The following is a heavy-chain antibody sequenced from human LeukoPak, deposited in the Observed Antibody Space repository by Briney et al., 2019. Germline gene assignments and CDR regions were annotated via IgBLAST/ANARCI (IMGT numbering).Heavy chain of an antibody. CDR3: ARDVDDIVVVTAKYYYYYYMDV. J-gene: IGHJ6*03. CDR1: GGSFSGYY. V-gene: IGHV4-34*01. D-gene: IGHD2-21*02. Sequence: SETLSLTCAVYGGSFSGYYWSWIRQPPGKGLEWIGEINHSGSTNYNPSLKSRVTISVDTSKNQFSLKLSSVTAADTAVYYCARDVDDIVVVTAKYYYYYYMDVWGKGTTVTVSS. CDR2: INHSGST.